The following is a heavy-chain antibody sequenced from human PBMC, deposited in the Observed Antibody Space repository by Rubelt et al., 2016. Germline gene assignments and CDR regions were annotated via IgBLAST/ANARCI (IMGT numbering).Heavy chain of an antibody. Sequence: QVQLQESGPGLVKPSETLSLTCSVSGYSIGSDYNWGWIRQPPGKGLEWIGSIFYSGSTFYNPSLKSRVTIFVDTSKNQFSRKLSSVTPEDTAVYFCARDDLGTGKPFDYWGQGTLVTVSS. CDR2: IFYSGST. V-gene: IGHV4-38-2*02. D-gene: IGHD3/OR15-3a*01. J-gene: IGHJ4*02. CDR3: ARDDLGTGKPFDY. CDR1: GYSIGSDYN.